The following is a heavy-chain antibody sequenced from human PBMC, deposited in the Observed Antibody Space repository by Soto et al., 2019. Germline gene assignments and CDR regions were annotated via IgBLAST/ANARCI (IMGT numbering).Heavy chain of an antibody. CDR3: ARGPRSLYYDFWSGTNYYYYGMDV. CDR2: IYYSGST. V-gene: IGHV4-31*03. J-gene: IGHJ6*02. D-gene: IGHD3-3*01. Sequence: QVQLQESGPGLVKPSQTLSLTCTVSGGSISSGGYYWSWIRQHPGKGLEWIGYIYYSGSTYYNPSLKSRVTISVDTSKNQFSLKLSSVTAADTAVYYCARGPRSLYYDFWSGTNYYYYGMDVWGQGTTVTVSS. CDR1: GGSISSGGYY.